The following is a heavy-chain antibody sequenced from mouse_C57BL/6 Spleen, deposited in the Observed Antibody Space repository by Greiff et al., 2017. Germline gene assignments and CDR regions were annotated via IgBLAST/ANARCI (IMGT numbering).Heavy chain of an antibody. CDR2: ISDGGSYT. CDR3: AREGITTVVGGYFDV. V-gene: IGHV5-4*01. D-gene: IGHD1-1*01. Sequence: EVQLQESGGGLVKPGGSLKLSCAASGFTFSSYAMSWVRQTPEKRLEWVATISDGGSYTYYPDNVKGRFTISRDNAKNNLYLQMSHLKSEDTAMYYCAREGITTVVGGYFDVWGTGTTVTVSS. J-gene: IGHJ1*03. CDR1: GFTFSSYA.